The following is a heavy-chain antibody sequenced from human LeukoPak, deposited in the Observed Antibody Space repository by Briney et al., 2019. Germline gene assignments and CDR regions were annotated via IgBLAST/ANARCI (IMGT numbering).Heavy chain of an antibody. CDR2: INHSGTT. CDR3: ARQSPCFDY. Sequence: PSETLSLTCGVHGEFFSGYYWSWIRQPPGKGLEWIGDINHSGTTKYNPSLKSRVTISVDTSKNQFSLKLSSVTAADTAVYYCARQSPCFDYWGQGTLVTVSS. CDR1: GEFFSGYY. V-gene: IGHV4-34*01. J-gene: IGHJ4*02.